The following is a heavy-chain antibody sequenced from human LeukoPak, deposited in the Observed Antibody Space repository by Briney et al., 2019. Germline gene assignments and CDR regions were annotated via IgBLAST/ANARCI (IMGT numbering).Heavy chain of an antibody. CDR2: ISSSSSYI. J-gene: IGHJ6*03. V-gene: IGHV3-21*01. D-gene: IGHD4-17*01. CDR3: ARDETVTTGYYYYMDV. Sequence: GGSLRLSCAASGFTFSSYSMNWVRQAPGKGLEWVSSISSSSSYIYYADSVKGRFTISRDNAKNSLYPQMNSLRAEDTAVYYCARDETVTTGYYYYMDVWGKGTTVTVSS. CDR1: GFTFSSYS.